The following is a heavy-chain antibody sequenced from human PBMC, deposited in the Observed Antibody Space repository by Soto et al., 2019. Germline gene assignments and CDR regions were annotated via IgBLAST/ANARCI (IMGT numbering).Heavy chain of an antibody. CDR1: GFTFSSYE. J-gene: IGHJ4*02. Sequence: EVQLVNSGGGLVQPGGSLRLSCEASGFTFSSYEMNWVRQAPGKGLEWVSYISSSGNTIYYADSVKGRFTISRDNAKNSLYLQMNSLRAEDTAVYYCGSLRGWGRQFESWGQGTLVTVSS. D-gene: IGHD3-16*01. CDR3: GSLRGWGRQFES. CDR2: ISSSGNTI. V-gene: IGHV3-48*03.